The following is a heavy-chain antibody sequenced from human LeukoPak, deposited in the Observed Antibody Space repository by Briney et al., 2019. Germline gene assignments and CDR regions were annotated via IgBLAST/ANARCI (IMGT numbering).Heavy chain of an antibody. D-gene: IGHD2-2*01. V-gene: IGHV5-51*01. CDR3: VRQSYCSSTTCYYYYGMDV. CDR2: IYPGDSDT. Sequence: GESLKISCGGSGYSFTDYWIGWVRQMPGKGLEWMGIIYPGDSDTRYSPPFQGQVTISADRSISTAYLQWSSLKASDTAMYYCVRQSYCSSTTCYYYYGMDVWGQGTTVTVSS. CDR1: GYSFTDYW. J-gene: IGHJ6*02.